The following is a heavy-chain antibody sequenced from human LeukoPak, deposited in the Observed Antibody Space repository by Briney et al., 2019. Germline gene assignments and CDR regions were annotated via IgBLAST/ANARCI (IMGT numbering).Heavy chain of an antibody. CDR1: GYTFTSYY. CDR2: INPSGGST. Sequence: ASVKVSCKASGYTFTSYYMHWVRQAPGQGLEWMGIINPSGGSTSYAQKFQGRVSMTRDMSTSTVYMELSSLRSEDTAVYYCARENSDTAMVMSDPARNDAFDIWGQGTMVTVSS. V-gene: IGHV1-46*01. J-gene: IGHJ3*02. D-gene: IGHD5-18*01. CDR3: ARENSDTAMVMSDPARNDAFDI.